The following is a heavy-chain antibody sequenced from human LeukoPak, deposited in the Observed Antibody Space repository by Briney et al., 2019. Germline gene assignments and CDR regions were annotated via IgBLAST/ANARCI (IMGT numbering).Heavy chain of an antibody. D-gene: IGHD3-3*01. CDR3: ARGKLRFLEWSFDY. Sequence: ASVKVSCKASGYTFTSYGIRWVRQAPGQGLEWMGWISAYNGNTNYAQKLQGRVTMTTDTSTSTAYMELRSLRSDDTAVYYCARGKLRFLEWSFDYWGQGTLVTVSS. CDR2: ISAYNGNT. CDR1: GYTFTSYG. J-gene: IGHJ4*02. V-gene: IGHV1-18*01.